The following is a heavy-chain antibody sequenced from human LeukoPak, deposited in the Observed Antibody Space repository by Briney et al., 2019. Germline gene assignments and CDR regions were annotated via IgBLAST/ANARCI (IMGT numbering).Heavy chain of an antibody. CDR1: GGTFTSYA. V-gene: IGHV1-69*05. CDR2: IIPIFGTA. D-gene: IGHD3-3*01. J-gene: IGHJ4*02. CDR3: ARGGGGRFLEWLPFDD. Sequence: SVTVSCKASGGTFTSYAISWVRQAPGQGLEWMGGIIPIFGTANYAQKFQGRVTITTDESTSTTYMELSSVRAEDTAVYYCARGGGGRFLEWLPFDDWGQGTLVTVSS.